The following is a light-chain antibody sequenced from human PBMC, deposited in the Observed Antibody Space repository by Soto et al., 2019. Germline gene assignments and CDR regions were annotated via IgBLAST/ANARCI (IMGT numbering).Light chain of an antibody. Sequence: AIQMTQSPSSLSASVGDRLTITCGASQGIRNDVGCYQQKPGKAPQLLIYAASSLQSGAPSRCSGSGAGTDFTLTISSLQPEDVADYYCLQDYNYPRTFGQGTKVDIK. CDR2: AAS. V-gene: IGKV1-6*01. J-gene: IGKJ1*01. CDR3: LQDYNYPRT. CDR1: QGIRND.